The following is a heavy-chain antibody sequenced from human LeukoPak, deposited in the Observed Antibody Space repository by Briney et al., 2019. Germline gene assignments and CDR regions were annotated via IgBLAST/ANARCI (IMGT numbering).Heavy chain of an antibody. V-gene: IGHV3-30*02. J-gene: IGHJ4*02. Sequence: GGSLRLSCAASGFSFSSYSMSWVRQAPGKGLEWVAFTPYHGVSRYYTESVKGRFTISRDNSKSTLYLQMNSLRIEDTAVYYCAKDRHGDYTSDYWGQGTLVIVSS. CDR1: GFSFSSYS. D-gene: IGHD4-17*01. CDR3: AKDRHGDYTSDY. CDR2: TPYHGVSR.